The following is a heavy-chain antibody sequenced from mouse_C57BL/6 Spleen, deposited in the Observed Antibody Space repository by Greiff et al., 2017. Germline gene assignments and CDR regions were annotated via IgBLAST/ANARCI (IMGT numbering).Heavy chain of an antibody. CDR3: ARYYYGSSYFDY. Sequence: QVQLQQSGPELVKPGASVQISCKASGYAFSSSWMNWVKQRPGKGLEWIGRIYPGDGDTNYNGKFKGKATLTADKSSSTAYMQLSSLTSEDSAVYFCARYYYGSSYFDYWGQGTTLTVSS. D-gene: IGHD1-1*01. CDR1: GYAFSSSW. CDR2: IYPGDGDT. V-gene: IGHV1-82*01. J-gene: IGHJ2*01.